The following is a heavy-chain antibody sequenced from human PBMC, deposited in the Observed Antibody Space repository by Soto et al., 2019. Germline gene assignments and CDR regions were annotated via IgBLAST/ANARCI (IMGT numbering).Heavy chain of an antibody. D-gene: IGHD6-19*01. CDR2: ISFYNGHT. Sequence: QVQLVQSGGEVKKPGASVKVSCKASGDTVTKYGISWVRQAPGQGLEWLGWISFYNGHTNYALKSXXRXXFTTDTSPSTASMELRSLTSDDTAVYYCASATSIAVAGKETWGQGTLVTVSS. CDR1: GDTVTKYG. V-gene: IGHV1-18*01. CDR3: ASATSIAVAGKET. J-gene: IGHJ4*02.